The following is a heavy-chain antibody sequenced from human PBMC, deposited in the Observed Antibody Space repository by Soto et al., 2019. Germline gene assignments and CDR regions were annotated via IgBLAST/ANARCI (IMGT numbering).Heavy chain of an antibody. J-gene: IGHJ5*02. CDR3: ARVGMVYASGWFDP. D-gene: IGHD2-8*01. Sequence: EVQLVESGGGLVKPGGSLRLSCAASGFTFSSYSMNWVRQAPGKGLEWVSSISSSSSYIYYADSVKGRFTISRANAKNSRYLQMNSLRAEDTAVYYCARVGMVYASGWFDPWGQGTLVTVSS. V-gene: IGHV3-21*01. CDR1: GFTFSSYS. CDR2: ISSSSSYI.